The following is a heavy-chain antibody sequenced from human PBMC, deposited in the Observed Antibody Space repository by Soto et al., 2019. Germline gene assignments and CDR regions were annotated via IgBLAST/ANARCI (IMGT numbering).Heavy chain of an antibody. CDR1: GFTFSGSA. D-gene: IGHD6-13*01. V-gene: IGHV3-73*01. CDR2: IRSKANSYAT. CDR3: LPGYSSSWYLGGGY. Sequence: EVQLVESGGGLVQPGGSLKLSCAASGFTFSGSAMHWVRQASGKGLEWVGRIRSKANSYATAYAASVKGRFTISRDDSKNTAYLQMNRLKTEDTAVYYCLPGYSSSWYLGGGYWGQGTLVTVSS. J-gene: IGHJ4*02.